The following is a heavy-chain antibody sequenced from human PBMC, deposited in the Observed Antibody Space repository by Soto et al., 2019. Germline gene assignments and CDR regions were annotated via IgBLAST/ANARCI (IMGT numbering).Heavy chain of an antibody. Sequence: EVQLLESGGGLVQPGGSLRLSCAASGFTFSSYAMSWVRQAPGKGLEWVSAISGSGGRTYYADSVKGRFTISRDNSKNALYLEMNCLRVEDTAVYYCAQDPLSYIINWNVVYWGQGTLVTVSS. J-gene: IGHJ4*02. V-gene: IGHV3-23*01. CDR3: AQDPLSYIINWNVVY. CDR1: GFTFSSYA. D-gene: IGHD1-1*01. CDR2: ISGSGGRT.